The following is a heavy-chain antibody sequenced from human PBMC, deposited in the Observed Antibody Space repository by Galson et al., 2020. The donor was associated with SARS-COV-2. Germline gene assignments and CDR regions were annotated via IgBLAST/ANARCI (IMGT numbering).Heavy chain of an antibody. CDR1: GGSFSGYY. J-gene: IGHJ6*02. D-gene: IGHD2-21*01. CDR2: INHSGST. Sequence: SETLSLTCAVYGGSFSGYYWSWIRQPPGKGLEWIGEINHSGSTNYNPSLKSRVTISVDTSKNQFSLKLSSVTAADTAVYYCARGSVIANKYYYYYYGMDVWGQGTTVTVSS. V-gene: IGHV4-34*01. CDR3: ARGSVIANKYYYYYYGMDV.